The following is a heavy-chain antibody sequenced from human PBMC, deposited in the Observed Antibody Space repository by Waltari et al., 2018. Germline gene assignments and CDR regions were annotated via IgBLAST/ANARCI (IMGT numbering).Heavy chain of an antibody. CDR2: IYSGGST. CDR1: GFNLGNNF. D-gene: IGHD1-1*01. V-gene: IGHV3-53*01. CDR3: AKVDNVGLNNY. Sequence: EVQLVESGGDLIQPGGSLRLSFAASGFNLGNNFMGWVPQAPGKGLEWVSVIYSGGSTNYIDSVRGRFTISRDSSKNTLYLQMNSLRAEDTAVYYCAKVDNVGLNNYWGQGTLVTVSS. J-gene: IGHJ4*02.